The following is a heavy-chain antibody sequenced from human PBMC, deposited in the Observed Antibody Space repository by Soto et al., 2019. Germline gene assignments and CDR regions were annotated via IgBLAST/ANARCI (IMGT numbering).Heavy chain of an antibody. J-gene: IGHJ6*02. D-gene: IGHD3-10*02. CDR2: ISTTSTYI. CDR3: TRDYVMDV. CDR1: GFTFSGDA. Sequence: PGGSLRLSCAASGFTFSGDAMNWVRQAPGKGLEWVSSISTTSTYIYYADSLKGRFTISRDNANNSLHLQMNSLRAEDTAVEYCTRDYVMDVWGQGTTVTVSS. V-gene: IGHV3-21*01.